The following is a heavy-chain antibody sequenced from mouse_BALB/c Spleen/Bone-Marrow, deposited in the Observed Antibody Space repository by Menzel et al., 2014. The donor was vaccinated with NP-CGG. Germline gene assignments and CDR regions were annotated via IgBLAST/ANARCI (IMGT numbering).Heavy chain of an antibody. J-gene: IGHJ3*01. CDR1: GYSITSDSA. CDR2: ISYSGST. CDR3: TRRGYYVTFLFAY. D-gene: IGHD2-1*01. Sequence: EVKLQESGPGLVKPSQSLSLTCTVTGYSITSDSAWNWIRQFPGNKLEWIAYISYSGSTTYNPSLKSRISINRDTSKNQFFLQLNSVTTEDTATYYCTRRGYYVTFLFAYWGQGTLVTVSA. V-gene: IGHV3-2*02.